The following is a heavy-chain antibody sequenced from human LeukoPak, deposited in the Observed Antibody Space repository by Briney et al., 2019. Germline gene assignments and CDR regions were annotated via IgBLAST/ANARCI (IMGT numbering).Heavy chain of an antibody. CDR1: GFTFSSYA. Sequence: GGSLRLSCAASGFTFSSYAMSWVRQAPGKGLEWVSGINWNGGSTGYADSVKGRFTISRDNAKNSLYLQMNSLRAEDTALYYCARDEAAGIYFDYWGQGTLVTVSS. D-gene: IGHD6-13*01. CDR3: ARDEAAGIYFDY. J-gene: IGHJ4*02. V-gene: IGHV3-20*04. CDR2: INWNGGST.